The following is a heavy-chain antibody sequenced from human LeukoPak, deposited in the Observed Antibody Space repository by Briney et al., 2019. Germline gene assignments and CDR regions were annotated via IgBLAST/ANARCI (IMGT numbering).Heavy chain of an antibody. D-gene: IGHD2-21*01. CDR2: ISAYNGKT. CDR3: ALIEDYYFDY. Sequence: SVKVSCKASGYSFTAYGITWMRQAPGQGLEWMGWISAYNGKTNYAQKLQGRVTMTTDTSTSTAYMELRSLRSDDTAVYYCALIEDYYFDYWGQGTLVTVSS. CDR1: GYSFTAYG. J-gene: IGHJ4*02. V-gene: IGHV1-18*01.